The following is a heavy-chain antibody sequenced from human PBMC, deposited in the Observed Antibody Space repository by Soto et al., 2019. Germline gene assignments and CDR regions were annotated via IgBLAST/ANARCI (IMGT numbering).Heavy chain of an antibody. V-gene: IGHV4-39*01. CDR1: GGSISSSRYY. CDR3: ARLPDVMVREFYFDS. Sequence: SETLSLTCTVSGGSISSSRYYWGWIRQPPGKGLEWIGSIYYTGQTYYNPSLKSRVTVSVDTSQNQFSLRLTSVTAADTSVYYCARLPDVMVREFYFDSWGQGTLVTVSS. CDR2: IYYTGQT. J-gene: IGHJ4*02. D-gene: IGHD3-10*01.